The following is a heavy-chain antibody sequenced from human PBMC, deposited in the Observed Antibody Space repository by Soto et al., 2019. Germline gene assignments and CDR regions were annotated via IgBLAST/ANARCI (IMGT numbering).Heavy chain of an antibody. Sequence: QVQVVESGGGVVQPGRSLRLSCEASGFTFTSYGMHWVRQAPGKGLEWVAVIWYDGSKKYYADSVKGRFSISRDNSKNTVFLQMNSLRAEDTAVYYCARDRRFLEWLDQWGQGNLVTVSS. CDR2: IWYDGSKK. J-gene: IGHJ4*02. D-gene: IGHD3-3*01. CDR3: ARDRRFLEWLDQ. V-gene: IGHV3-33*01. CDR1: GFTFTSYG.